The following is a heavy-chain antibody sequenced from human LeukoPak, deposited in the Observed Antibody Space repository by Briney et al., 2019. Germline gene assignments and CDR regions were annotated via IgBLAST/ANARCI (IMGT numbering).Heavy chain of an antibody. Sequence: SETLSLTCTVSGGSISGGYWSWIRQPPGGGLEWIGYVYTSGSTNYNPSLKSRVTISLDTSKSQFALKLSSVTAADTAVYYCAKSYFDYSTYYSYYFNLWGQGALVTVSS. D-gene: IGHD4-11*01. CDR1: GGSISGGY. CDR3: AKSYFDYSTYYSYYFNL. V-gene: IGHV4-4*09. CDR2: VYTSGST. J-gene: IGHJ4*02.